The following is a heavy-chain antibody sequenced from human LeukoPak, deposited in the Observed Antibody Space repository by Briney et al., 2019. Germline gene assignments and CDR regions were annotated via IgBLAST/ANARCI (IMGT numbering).Heavy chain of an antibody. Sequence: GGSLRLSCAASGFTFSSYSMNWVRQAPGKGLKWVSSISSSSSYIYYADSVKGRFTISRDNAKNSLYLQMNSLRAEDTAVYYCAKEITGDVDYWGQGTLVTVSS. CDR1: GFTFSSYS. V-gene: IGHV3-21*01. CDR2: ISSSSSYI. J-gene: IGHJ4*02. CDR3: AKEITGDVDY. D-gene: IGHD7-27*01.